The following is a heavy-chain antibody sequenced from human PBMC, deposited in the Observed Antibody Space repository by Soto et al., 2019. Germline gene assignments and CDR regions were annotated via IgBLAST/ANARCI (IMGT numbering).Heavy chain of an antibody. CDR1: GGTFSSYT. CDR2: IIPILGIA. V-gene: IGHV1-69*02. J-gene: IGHJ6*03. Sequence: QVQLVQSGAEVKKPGSSVKVSCKASGGTFSSYTISWVRQAPGQGLEWMGRIIPILGIANYAQKFQGRVTITADKSTSTAYMELSSLRSEDTAVYYCARSYGSGRPDYYMDVWGKGTTVTVSS. D-gene: IGHD3-10*01. CDR3: ARSYGSGRPDYYMDV.